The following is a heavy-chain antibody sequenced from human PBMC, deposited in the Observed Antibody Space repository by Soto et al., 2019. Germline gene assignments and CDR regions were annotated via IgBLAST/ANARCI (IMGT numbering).Heavy chain of an antibody. CDR1: GITFGSRA. CDR2: ITDTGGDA. Sequence: PGGSLRLSCVASGITFGSRAMSWVRQAPGEGLEWVSTITDTGGDAKYADSVRGRFTISRDNSKDTLYLQLNGLTSDDTAVHYCAKVAGGLGYFDLWGRGTLVTVSS. CDR3: AKVAGGLGYFDL. V-gene: IGHV3-23*01. J-gene: IGHJ2*01. D-gene: IGHD3-16*01.